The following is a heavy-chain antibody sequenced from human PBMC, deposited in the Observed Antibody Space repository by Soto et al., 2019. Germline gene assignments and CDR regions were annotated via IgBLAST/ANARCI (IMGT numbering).Heavy chain of an antibody. J-gene: IGHJ3*02. D-gene: IGHD3-10*01. CDR2: IYTSGST. CDR1: GGSISSHY. V-gene: IGHV4-4*07. Sequence: SETLSLTCTVSGGSISSHYWSWIRQPAGKGLEWIGRIYTSGSTNYNPSLKSRVTMSVDTSKNQFSLNLSSVTAAADTAVYYCARDRITLANDAFDIWGQGTMVTVSS. CDR3: ARDRITLANDAFDI.